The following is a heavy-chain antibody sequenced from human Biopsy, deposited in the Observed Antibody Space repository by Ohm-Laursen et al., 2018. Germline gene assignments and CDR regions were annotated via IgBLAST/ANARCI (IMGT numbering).Heavy chain of an antibody. CDR3: ARHDGNGPFALDS. CDR2: VYHSGTT. V-gene: IGHV4-39*01. Sequence: SQTLSLTCTVSGGSISSGSNYWAWIRPPPGQGLEWIGSVYHSGTTYYSPSLKSRVTISVDTSKNQLSLKVTSVTAADTAAYYCARHDGNGPFALDSWGQGTLVTVSS. CDR1: GGSISSGSNY. J-gene: IGHJ4*02. D-gene: IGHD5-24*01.